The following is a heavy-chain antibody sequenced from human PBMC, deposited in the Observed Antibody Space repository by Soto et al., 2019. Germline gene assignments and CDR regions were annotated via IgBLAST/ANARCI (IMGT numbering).Heavy chain of an antibody. J-gene: IGHJ5*02. Sequence: PGGSLRLSCAASGFTFSDHYMDWVRQAPGKGLEWVGRTRNKANSYTTEYAASVKGRFTISRDDSKNSLYLQMNSLKTEDTAVYYCARSYGDYLDPWGQGTLVTVSS. CDR2: TRNKANSYTT. CDR3: ARSYGDYLDP. D-gene: IGHD4-17*01. V-gene: IGHV3-72*01. CDR1: GFTFSDHY.